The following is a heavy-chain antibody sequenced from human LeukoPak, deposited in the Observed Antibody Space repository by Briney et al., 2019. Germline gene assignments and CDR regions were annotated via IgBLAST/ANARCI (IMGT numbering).Heavy chain of an antibody. J-gene: IGHJ4*02. V-gene: IGHV3-30*03. CDR2: ISYDGSNK. CDR3: ARSYGDATFDY. Sequence: PGRSLRLSCAASGFTFSSYGMHWVRQAPGKGLEWVAVISYDGSNKYYADSVKGRFTISRDNSKSTLYLQLSSLRAEDTAVYYCARSYGDATFDYWGQGTLVTVSS. CDR1: GFTFSSYG. D-gene: IGHD4-17*01.